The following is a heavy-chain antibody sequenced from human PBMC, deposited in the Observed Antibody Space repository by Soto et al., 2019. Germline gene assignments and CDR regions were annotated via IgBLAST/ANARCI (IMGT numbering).Heavy chain of an antibody. CDR2: ITSNSDHI. CDR1: GFMFSAYT. J-gene: IGHJ4*02. CDR3: ATPYYYNH. Sequence: VGSLRLSCAASGFMFSAYTMSWVRQAPGKGLEWLSSITSNSDHIDYADSVRGRFTVSRDNARKSLYLQMDSLGAEDTGVYYCATPYYYNHWGPGTLVTVSS. V-gene: IGHV3-21*01.